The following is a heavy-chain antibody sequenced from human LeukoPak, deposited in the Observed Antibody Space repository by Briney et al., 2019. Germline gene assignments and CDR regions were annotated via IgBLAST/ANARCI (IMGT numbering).Heavy chain of an antibody. CDR2: FDPEDGET. Sequence: GGSLRLSCAASGFTFSSYGMHWVRQAPGQGLEWMGGFDPEDGETIYAQKFQGRVTMTEDTSTDTAYMELSSLRSEDTAVYYCATVSRIGYYYGMDVWGQGTTVTVSS. V-gene: IGHV1-24*01. CDR3: ATVSRIGYYYGMDV. J-gene: IGHJ6*02. CDR1: GFTFSSYG. D-gene: IGHD5/OR15-5a*01.